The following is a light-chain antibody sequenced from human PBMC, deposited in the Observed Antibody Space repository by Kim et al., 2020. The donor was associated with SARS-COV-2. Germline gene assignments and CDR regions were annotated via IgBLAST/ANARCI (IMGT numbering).Light chain of an antibody. J-gene: IGLJ3*02. V-gene: IGLV3-21*02. Sequence: ARIVWGGENTVTKKEHCYQQRPGQAPVLVVLFNDGRPPGIPGRLSCANSGDMATLSIASGEAGDEADYFCQVCAGTDDHPVFGGGTQLTVL. CDR2: FND. CDR1: NTVTKK. CDR3: QVCAGTDDHPV.